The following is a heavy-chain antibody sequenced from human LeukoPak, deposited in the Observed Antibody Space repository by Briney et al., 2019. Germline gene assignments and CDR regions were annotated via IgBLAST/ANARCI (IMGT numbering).Heavy chain of an antibody. CDR3: ARRRSGHDAFDI. CDR1: GGSISSYY. CDR2: IYYSGST. Sequence: PSETLSLTRTVSGGSISSYYWSWIRQPPGKGLEWIGYIYYSGSTNYNPSLKSRVTISVDTSKNQFSLKLSSVTAADTAVYYCARRRSGHDAFDIWGQGTMVTVSS. V-gene: IGHV4-59*01. D-gene: IGHD3-3*01. J-gene: IGHJ3*02.